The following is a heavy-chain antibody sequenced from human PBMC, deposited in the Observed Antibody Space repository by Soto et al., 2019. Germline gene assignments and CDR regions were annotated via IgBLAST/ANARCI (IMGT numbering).Heavy chain of an antibody. CDR3: ARRSSGWYFDY. CDR1: GFTFSSYA. CDR2: ISGSGGST. Sequence: EVQVLESGGGLVQPGGSLRLSCAASGFTFSSYAMNWVRQAPGKGLEWVSVISGSGGSTYYADSVKGWFTISRDNSKNTLYLQMNSLRAEDTAVYYCARRSSGWYFDYWGQGTLVTVS. D-gene: IGHD6-19*01. V-gene: IGHV3-23*01. J-gene: IGHJ4*02.